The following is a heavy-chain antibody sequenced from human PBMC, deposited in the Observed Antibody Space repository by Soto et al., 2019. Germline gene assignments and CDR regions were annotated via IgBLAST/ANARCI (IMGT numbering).Heavy chain of an antibody. CDR1: GYTFTGYY. CDR2: INPNSGGT. Sequence: AASVKVSCKASGYTFTGYYMHWVRQAPGQGLEWMGWINPNSGGTNYAQKFQGWVTMTRDTSISTAYMELSRLRSDDTAVCYCARGHSSGWYWVYNSFDPWGQGTLVTVSS. V-gene: IGHV1-2*04. D-gene: IGHD6-19*01. J-gene: IGHJ5*02. CDR3: ARGHSSGWYWVYNSFDP.